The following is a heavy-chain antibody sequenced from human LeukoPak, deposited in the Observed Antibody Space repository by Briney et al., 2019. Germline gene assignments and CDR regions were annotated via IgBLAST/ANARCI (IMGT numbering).Heavy chain of an antibody. CDR3: ARARGSYAFDI. Sequence: GGSLRLSCAASGFTFSDYYMGWIRQAPGKGLEWVSYISSSGSNRYYADSVKGRFTISRDNAKNSLYLQMNSLRAEDTAVYSCARARGSYAFDIWGQGTMVTVSS. J-gene: IGHJ3*02. CDR1: GFTFSDYY. CDR2: ISSSGSNR. D-gene: IGHD3-10*01. V-gene: IGHV3-11*04.